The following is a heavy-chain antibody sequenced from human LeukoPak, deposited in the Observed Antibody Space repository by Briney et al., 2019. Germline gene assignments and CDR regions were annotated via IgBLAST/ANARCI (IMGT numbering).Heavy chain of an antibody. V-gene: IGHV4-61*02. D-gene: IGHD2-21*01. CDR1: GGSFSSGSHY. J-gene: IGHJ4*02. CDR2: IYTSGST. Sequence: PSETLSLTCTVSGGSFSSGSHYWSWIRQPAGKGLEWIGRIYTSGSTNYNPSLKSRVTISVDTSKNQFSLKLSSVTAADTAVYYCARGGGDWGFHQSDYWGQGTLVTVSS. CDR3: ARGGGDWGFHQSDY.